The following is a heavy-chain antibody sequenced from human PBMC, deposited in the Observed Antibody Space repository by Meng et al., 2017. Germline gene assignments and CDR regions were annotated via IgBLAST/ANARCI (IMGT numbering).Heavy chain of an antibody. Sequence: VHRVQSWLELSKPGAPVKVACKASGYPPTSYAINWMRQAPGQGLQWMGWIDTKTGNPTYVPGFTGRLVFSLDTSVSTAYLQISGLKADDTAVYYCTRDGYSDCSRTSCFDSWGQGTLVTVSS. V-gene: IGHV7-4-1*02. CDR3: TRDGYSDCSRTSCFDS. CDR1: GYPPTSYA. D-gene: IGHD2-2*01. CDR2: IDTKTGNP. J-gene: IGHJ4*02.